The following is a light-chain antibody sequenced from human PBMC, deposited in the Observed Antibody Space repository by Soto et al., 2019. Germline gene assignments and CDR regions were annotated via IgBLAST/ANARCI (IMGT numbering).Light chain of an antibody. J-gene: IGKJ5*01. Sequence: ILLTQSPDTLSLSPGERATLSCRATQSVSSNYLAWYQQKPGQAPRLLIYDTSSRATGVPDRYSASGSGTDFTLTISRLEPEDFAVFFCQQYGTSEIIFGQGTRLEIK. CDR2: DTS. V-gene: IGKV3-20*01. CDR3: QQYGTSEII. CDR1: QSVSSNY.